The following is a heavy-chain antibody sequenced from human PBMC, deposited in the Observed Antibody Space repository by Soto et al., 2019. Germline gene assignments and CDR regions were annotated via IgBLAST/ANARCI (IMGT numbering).Heavy chain of an antibody. CDR1: GGSFSGYY. CDR2: INHSGST. V-gene: IGHV4-34*01. D-gene: IGHD3-10*01. CDR3: ARFRTYGSANYYSGPSIYYYYGMDV. J-gene: IGHJ6*02. Sequence: QVQLQQWGAGLLKPSETLSLTCAVYGGSFSGYYWSWIRQPPGKGLERIGEINHSGSTNYNPSLKRRCTIPLDTSTTLFSLKLPSVTAADSAVYYCARFRTYGSANYYSGPSIYYYYGMDVWGQGTTVTVSS.